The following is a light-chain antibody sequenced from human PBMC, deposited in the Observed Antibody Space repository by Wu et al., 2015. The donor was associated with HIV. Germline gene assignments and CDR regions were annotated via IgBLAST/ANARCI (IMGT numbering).Light chain of an antibody. CDR1: QSISSY. V-gene: IGKV1-5*03. J-gene: IGKJ1*01. CDR2: KAS. Sequence: DIQMTQSPSSLSASVGDRVTITCRASQSISSYLNWYQQKPGKAPKLLIYKASHLEGGVPSRFSGSGSGTVFTLTISSLQPEDFATYYCQQYDSYPTFGQGTKVEMK. CDR3: QQYDSYPT.